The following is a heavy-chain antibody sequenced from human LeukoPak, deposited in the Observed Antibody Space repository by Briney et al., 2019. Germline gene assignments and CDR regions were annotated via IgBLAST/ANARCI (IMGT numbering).Heavy chain of an antibody. Sequence: GGALRLSCVASGFTFSDYYMSWIRQAPGKGLEWVSYISGSDGTIKYADSVKGRFTISRDNAKNSLYLQMNSLRVEDTAVYYCAREFTQRDYWGQGTLVTVSS. CDR2: ISGSDGTI. J-gene: IGHJ4*02. V-gene: IGHV3-11*01. CDR3: AREFTQRDY. CDR1: GFTFSDYY.